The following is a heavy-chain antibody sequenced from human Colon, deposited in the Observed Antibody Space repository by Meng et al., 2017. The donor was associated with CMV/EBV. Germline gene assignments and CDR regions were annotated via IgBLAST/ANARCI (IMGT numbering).Heavy chain of an antibody. CDR2: ISPSSNSV. CDR3: AKDRSDPYVLLWFGAFDP. CDR1: EFTFNTYT. V-gene: IGHV3-48*01. D-gene: IGHD3-10*01. J-gene: IGHJ5*02. Sequence: GESLKISCAASEFTFNTYTMNWVRQAPGKGPEWLAYISPSSNSVYYTDSVKGRFTISRDNSKNTLYLQMDSLRVEDTAMYYCAKDRSDPYVLLWFGAFDPWGQGTLVTVSS.